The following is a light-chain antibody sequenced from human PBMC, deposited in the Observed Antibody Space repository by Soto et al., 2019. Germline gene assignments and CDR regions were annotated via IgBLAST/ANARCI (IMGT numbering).Light chain of an antibody. CDR3: HQANSFPWT. CDR1: EGIGTW. J-gene: IGKJ1*01. Sequence: DIQMTQSPSFVSASVGDRVIITCRASEGIGTWLAWYQRKPGKAPKLLIFAASTLQSGVPQRFSGSGSGTDFTLTISSLQPEDFASYYCHQANSFPWTFAQGTKVDIK. V-gene: IGKV1-12*02. CDR2: AAS.